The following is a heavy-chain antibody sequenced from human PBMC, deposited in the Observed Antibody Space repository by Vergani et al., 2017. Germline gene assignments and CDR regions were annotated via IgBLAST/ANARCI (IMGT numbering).Heavy chain of an antibody. CDR3: ARHISVVRPSSMTAFDY. V-gene: IGHV4-39*01. Sequence: QMQLQESGPGLVKPSETLSLSCTVSGDSISTSSYAWGWIRQPPGKTLEWIGTVFCGGRTSYNPSLKSRVTLSLDTSKKQISLHLTSVTAADTAVYYCARHISVVRPSSMTAFDYWGQGTLVTVSS. CDR1: GDSISTSSYA. CDR2: VFCGGRT. J-gene: IGHJ4*02. D-gene: IGHD2-21*01.